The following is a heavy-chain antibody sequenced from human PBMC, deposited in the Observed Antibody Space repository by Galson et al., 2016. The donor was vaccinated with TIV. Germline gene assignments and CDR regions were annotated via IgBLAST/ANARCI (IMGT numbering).Heavy chain of an antibody. Sequence: SLRLSCAVSGMIFHKYDMNWVRQTPGKWQEWISFISIIGGAIYHAHSVQSRFTIPRHNAKNSLYLQMNSLRGDATAVYYCVTATTTPHDYWGQGTLVTVSS. CDR1: GMIFHKYD. V-gene: IGHV3-48*03. CDR2: ISIIGGAI. CDR3: VTATTTPHDY. D-gene: IGHD1-1*01. J-gene: IGHJ4*02.